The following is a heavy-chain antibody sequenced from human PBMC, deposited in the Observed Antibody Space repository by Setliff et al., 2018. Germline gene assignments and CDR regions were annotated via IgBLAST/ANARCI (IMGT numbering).Heavy chain of an antibody. CDR3: ARDPHFDS. CDR1: GFTFSSYG. CDR2: IRSDGSNK. J-gene: IGHJ4*02. Sequence: GGSLRLSCAASGFTFSSYGMHWVRQAPGKGLEWVAFIRSDGSNKYYVDSVKGRFSISRDNAKNSLYLQMNSLRAEDTAVYYCARDPHFDSWGQGTLVTVSS. V-gene: IGHV3-30*02.